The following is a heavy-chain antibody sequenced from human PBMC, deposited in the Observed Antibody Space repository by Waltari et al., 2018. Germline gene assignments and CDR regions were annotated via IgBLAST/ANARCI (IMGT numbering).Heavy chain of an antibody. Sequence: QVQLQESGPGLVKPSETLSLTCAVSGYSISSGYYWGWIRQPPGKGLEWIGSIHHSGCPYCTPSLKSRITISVDTSKNQFSLKLRSVTAADTAVYYCARDQASTNWFDPWGQGTLVTVSS. V-gene: IGHV4-38-2*02. CDR3: ARDQASTNWFDP. CDR2: IHHSGCP. D-gene: IGHD4-4*01. CDR1: GYSISSGYY. J-gene: IGHJ5*02.